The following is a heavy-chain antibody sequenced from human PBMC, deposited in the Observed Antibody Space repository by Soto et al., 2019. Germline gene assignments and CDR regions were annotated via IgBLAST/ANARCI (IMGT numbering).Heavy chain of an antibody. CDR2: IYHSGST. V-gene: IGHV4-30-2*01. Sequence: SETLSLTCAVSGGSISSGVYSWSWIRHPPGNGLEWIGYIYHSGSTYYNPSLKSRVTISVDRSKNQFSLKLSSVTAADTAVYCCARAATVTTGYWYFDLWGRGTMVTVYS. D-gene: IGHD4-17*01. CDR3: ARAATVTTGYWYFDL. J-gene: IGHJ2*01. CDR1: GGSISSGVYS.